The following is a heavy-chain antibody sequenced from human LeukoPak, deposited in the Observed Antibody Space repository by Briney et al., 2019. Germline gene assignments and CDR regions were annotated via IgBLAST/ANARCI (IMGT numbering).Heavy chain of an antibody. CDR2: INPNSGGT. D-gene: IGHD2-15*01. J-gene: IGHJ4*02. V-gene: IGHV1-2*02. CDR1: GYTFTGYY. CDR3: ARDAWGGGRPSDY. Sequence: ASVKVSCKASGYTFTGYYMHWVRQAPGQGLEWMGWINPNSGGTNYAQKFQGRVTMARDTSISTAYMELSRLRSDDTAVYYCARDAWGGGRPSDYWGQGTLVTVSS.